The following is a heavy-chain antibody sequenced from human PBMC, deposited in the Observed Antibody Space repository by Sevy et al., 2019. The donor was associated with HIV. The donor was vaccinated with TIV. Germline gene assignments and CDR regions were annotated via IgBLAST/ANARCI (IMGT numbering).Heavy chain of an antibody. V-gene: IGHV3-21*01. Sequence: GGSLRLSCAASGFTFNIYSMNWVRQAPGKGLEWVSSISSSSSYIYYADSLKGRFTVSRDNAKNSLYLRMNSLRAEDTAVYYCARASQQLVLLREYYFDYWGQGTLVTVSS. J-gene: IGHJ4*02. CDR1: GFTFNIYS. CDR2: ISSSSSYI. D-gene: IGHD6-13*01. CDR3: ARASQQLVLLREYYFDY.